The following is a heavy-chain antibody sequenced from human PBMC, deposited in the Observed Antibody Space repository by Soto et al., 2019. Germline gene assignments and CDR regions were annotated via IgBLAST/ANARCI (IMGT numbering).Heavy chain of an antibody. V-gene: IGHV4-30-2*01. CDR1: GGSISSGGYS. J-gene: IGHJ4*02. D-gene: IGHD5-12*01. CDR3: ARAKRGYSGYFDY. Sequence: SETLSLTCAVSGGSISSGGYSWSWIRQPPGKGLEWIGYIHHSGSTYYNPSLKSRVTISVDRSKNQFSLKLSSVTAADTAVYYCARAKRGYSGYFDYWGQGTLVTVSS. CDR2: IHHSGST.